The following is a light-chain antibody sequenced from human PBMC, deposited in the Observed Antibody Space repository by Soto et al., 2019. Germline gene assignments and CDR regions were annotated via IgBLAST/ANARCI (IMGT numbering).Light chain of an antibody. Sequence: DIQLTQSPFFLSASVGDRVTISCRASQAIYSYLAWYQQKPGKAPKLLIFGASKLQSGVPSRFSGSGSGTEFTLTISNLQPEDSAIYYCQQVKGFPLTFGGGTKVEIK. J-gene: IGKJ4*01. CDR1: QAIYSY. V-gene: IGKV1-9*01. CDR3: QQVKGFPLT. CDR2: GAS.